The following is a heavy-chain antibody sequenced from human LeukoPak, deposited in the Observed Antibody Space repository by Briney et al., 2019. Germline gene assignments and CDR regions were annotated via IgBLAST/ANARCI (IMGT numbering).Heavy chain of an antibody. V-gene: IGHV4-30-4*01. Sequence: PSQTLSLTCTVSGGSISSGDYYWSWIRQPPGKGLEWIGYIYYSGSTYYNPSLKSRVTISVDTSKNQFSLKLSSVTAADTAVYYCARGNYDFWSGPLDFDYWGQGTLVTVSS. CDR3: ARGNYDFWSGPLDFDY. D-gene: IGHD3-3*01. J-gene: IGHJ4*02. CDR2: IYYSGST. CDR1: GGSISSGDYY.